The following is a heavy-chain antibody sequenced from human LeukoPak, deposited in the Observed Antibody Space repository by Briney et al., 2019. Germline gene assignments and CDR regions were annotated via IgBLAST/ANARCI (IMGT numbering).Heavy chain of an antibody. CDR1: GGSISSSSYY. Sequence: SETLSLTCTVSGGSISSSSYYWGWIRQPPGKGLEWIGSIYYSGSTYYNPSLKSRVTISVDTSKNQFSLKLSSVTAADTAVYFCARDPQGGTTSDAFDIWGQGTMVTVSS. D-gene: IGHD1-1*01. J-gene: IGHJ3*02. CDR2: IYYSGST. V-gene: IGHV4-39*07. CDR3: ARDPQGGTTSDAFDI.